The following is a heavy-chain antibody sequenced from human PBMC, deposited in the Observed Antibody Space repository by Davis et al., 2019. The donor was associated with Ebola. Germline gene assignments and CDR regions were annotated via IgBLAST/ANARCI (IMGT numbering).Heavy chain of an antibody. CDR3: ARETTVTLIDY. Sequence: SQTLSPTCTLAAVSTSRSSHYWRCIRQPPGKGLEWIGEIYHSGRTNYNPSLKSRVTISVDTSKNQFSLKLSSVTAADTAVYYCARETTVTLIDYWGQGTLVTVSS. CDR2: IYHSGRT. J-gene: IGHJ4*02. V-gene: IGHV4-39*07. D-gene: IGHD4-17*01. CDR1: AVSTSRSSHY.